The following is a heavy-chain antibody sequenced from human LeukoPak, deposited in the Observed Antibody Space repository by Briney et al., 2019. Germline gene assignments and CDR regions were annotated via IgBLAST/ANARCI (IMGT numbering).Heavy chain of an antibody. D-gene: IGHD3-10*01. Sequence: SGPTLVKPTQTLTLTCTFSGFSLSTSGVGVGWIRQPPGKALEWLALIYWDDDKRYSPSLKSRLPITKDTSKNQVVLTMTNMDPVDTATYYCAHSSGSYYNGWFDPWGQGTLVTVSS. V-gene: IGHV2-5*02. J-gene: IGHJ5*02. CDR3: AHSSGSYYNGWFDP. CDR2: IYWDDDK. CDR1: GFSLSTSGVG.